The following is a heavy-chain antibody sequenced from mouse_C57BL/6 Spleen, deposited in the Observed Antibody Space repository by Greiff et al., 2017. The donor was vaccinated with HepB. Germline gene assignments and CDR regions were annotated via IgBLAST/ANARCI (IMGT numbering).Heavy chain of an antibody. D-gene: IGHD1-1*01. Sequence: QVQLQQSGAELVRPGTSVKLSCKASGYTFTSYWMHWVKQRPGQGLEWIGVIDPSDSYTNYNQKFKGKATLTVDTSSSTAYMQLSSLTSEDSAVYYCARITTVPYFDYWGQGTTLTVSS. J-gene: IGHJ2*01. V-gene: IGHV1-59*01. CDR2: IDPSDSYT. CDR1: GYTFTSYW. CDR3: ARITTVPYFDY.